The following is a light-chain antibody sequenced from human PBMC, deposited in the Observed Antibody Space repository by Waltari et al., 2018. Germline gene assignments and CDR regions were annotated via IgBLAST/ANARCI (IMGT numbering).Light chain of an antibody. CDR1: QSLLHSNGYNY. Sequence: DIVMTQSPLSLPVPPGEPASISCRPSQSLLHSNGYNYLDWYLQKPGQSPQLLIYLGSNRASGVPDRFSGSGSGTDFTLKISRVEAEDVGVYYCMQALQTPTFGGGTKVEIK. CDR3: MQALQTPT. V-gene: IGKV2-28*01. J-gene: IGKJ4*01. CDR2: LGS.